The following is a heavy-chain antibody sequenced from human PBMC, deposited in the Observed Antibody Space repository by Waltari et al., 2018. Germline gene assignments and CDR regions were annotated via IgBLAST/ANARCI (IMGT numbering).Heavy chain of an antibody. CDR2: IIPIFGTA. CDR3: ASYHSSGWYFDY. D-gene: IGHD6-19*01. CDR1: GGTFSSYA. J-gene: IGHJ4*02. V-gene: IGHV1-69*14. Sequence: QVQLVQSGAEVKKPGSSVKVSCKASGGTFSSYAISWVRQAPGQGLEWMGGIIPIFGTANYAPKFQGSVTITADKSTSTAYMELSSLSSEDTAVYYCASYHSSGWYFDYWGQGTLVTVSS.